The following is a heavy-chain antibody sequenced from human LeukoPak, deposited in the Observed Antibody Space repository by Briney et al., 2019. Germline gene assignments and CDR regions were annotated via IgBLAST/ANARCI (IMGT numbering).Heavy chain of an antibody. Sequence: PGGSLRLSCAASGFTVSSNYMSWVRQAPGKGLEWVGRIKSESDGGTTDYAAPVKGRFTISRDDSKNTLFLQMNSLQTEDTAVYYCTTSGWFDHWGQGTLVTVSS. CDR2: IKSESDGGTT. D-gene: IGHD1-26*01. V-gene: IGHV3-15*01. CDR3: TTSGWFDH. J-gene: IGHJ5*02. CDR1: GFTVSSNY.